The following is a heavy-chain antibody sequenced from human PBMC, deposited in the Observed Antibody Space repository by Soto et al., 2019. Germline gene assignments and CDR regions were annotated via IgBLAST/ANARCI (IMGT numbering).Heavy chain of an antibody. D-gene: IGHD6-19*01. J-gene: IGHJ4*02. Sequence: QVQLQQWGAGLLKPSETLSLTCAVYGGSFSGYYWRWIRQPPGKGLEWIGEINHSGSTNYNPSLKSRVTISVDTSKNQFSLKLSSVTAADTAVYYCARPRIAVGKRAFDYWGQGTLVTVSS. CDR2: INHSGST. CDR3: ARPRIAVGKRAFDY. CDR1: GGSFSGYY. V-gene: IGHV4-34*01.